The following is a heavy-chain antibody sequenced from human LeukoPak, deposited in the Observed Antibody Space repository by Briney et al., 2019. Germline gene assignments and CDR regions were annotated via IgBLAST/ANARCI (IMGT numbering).Heavy chain of an antibody. V-gene: IGHV4-61*02. CDR1: GGSISSGSYY. CDR2: IYTSGST. D-gene: IGHD3-10*01. CDR3: ARVGPPGPPYITMETRIKENWFDP. J-gene: IGHJ5*02. Sequence: KPSQTLSLTCTVSGGSISSGSYYWSWIRQPAGKGLEWIGRIYTSGSTNYNPSLKSRVTMSVDTSKNQFSLKLSSVTAADTAVYYCARVGPPGPPYITMETRIKENWFDPWGQGTLVTVSS.